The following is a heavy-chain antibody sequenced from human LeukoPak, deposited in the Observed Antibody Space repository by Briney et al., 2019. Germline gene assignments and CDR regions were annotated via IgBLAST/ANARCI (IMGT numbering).Heavy chain of an antibody. CDR2: ISSNGGST. Sequence: GGSLRLSCAASGFTFSSYAMHWVRQAPGKGLEYVSAISSNGGSTYYANSVKGRFTISRDSSKNTLYLQMGSLRAEDMAVYYCARGTMRVALDYWGQGALATVSS. CDR3: ARGTMRVALDY. CDR1: GFTFSSYA. V-gene: IGHV3-64*01. J-gene: IGHJ4*02. D-gene: IGHD1-14*01.